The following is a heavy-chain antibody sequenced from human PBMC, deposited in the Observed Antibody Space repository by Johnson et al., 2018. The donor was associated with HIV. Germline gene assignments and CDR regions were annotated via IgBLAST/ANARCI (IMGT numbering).Heavy chain of an antibody. V-gene: IGHV3-23*04. CDR3: AKGQWLDAFDI. Sequence: VQVVESGGTVVQPGGSLRLSCETSGFPYSSFAMSWVRQAPGKGLEWLSRISGRGDNIYSADSVKGRFSISRDNSKNMLYLQMNSLRAEDTAVYYCAKGQWLDAFDIWGQGTMVTVSS. CDR2: ISGRGDNI. D-gene: IGHD6-19*01. J-gene: IGHJ3*02. CDR1: GFPYSSFA.